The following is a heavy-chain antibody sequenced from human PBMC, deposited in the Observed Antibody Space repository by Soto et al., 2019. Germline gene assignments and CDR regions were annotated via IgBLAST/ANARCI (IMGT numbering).Heavy chain of an antibody. CDR1: GGSFSGYY. CDR3: ARGGRDGYTV. CDR2: INHSGST. D-gene: IGHD5-12*01. J-gene: IGHJ4*02. Sequence: QVQLQQWGAGLLKPSETLSLTCAVYGGSFSGYYWSWIRKPPGKGMELIGEINHSGSTNYNPSLKSRVTISVATSKNQFSLKLSSVTAADTAVYYCARGGRDGYTVWGQGTLVTVSS. V-gene: IGHV4-34*01.